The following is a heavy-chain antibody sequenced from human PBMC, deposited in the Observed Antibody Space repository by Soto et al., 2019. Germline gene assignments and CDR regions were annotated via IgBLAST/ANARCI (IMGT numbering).Heavy chain of an antibody. CDR1: GFTFDDYA. D-gene: IGHD3-9*01. Sequence: GGSLRLSCTASGFTFDDYAVSWFRQAPGKGLEWIGFIRTNTHGATTQYAASMKGRFTISRDDSKSIAYLQMNSLRTEDTAIYYCCRPIPTRGRYFDWFYFDFWGEGTLVTVSS. CDR2: IRTNTHGATT. J-gene: IGHJ4*02. CDR3: CRPIPTRGRYFDWFYFDF. V-gene: IGHV3-49*03.